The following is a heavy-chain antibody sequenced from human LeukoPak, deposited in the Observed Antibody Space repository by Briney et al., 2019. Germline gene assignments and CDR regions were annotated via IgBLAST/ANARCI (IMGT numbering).Heavy chain of an antibody. J-gene: IGHJ4*02. D-gene: IGHD5-12*01. CDR3: ARGRHIDAFAY. CDR1: GYSISSGYL. CDR2: IDGSGSS. Sequence: PSETLSLTCTVSGYSISSGYLWGWIRQPPGKGLEWIGSIDGSGSSYYNPSLKSRVTISVDTSKSQFSLKLNSVTAADTAVYYCARGRHIDAFAYWGRGTLVTVSS. V-gene: IGHV4-38-2*02.